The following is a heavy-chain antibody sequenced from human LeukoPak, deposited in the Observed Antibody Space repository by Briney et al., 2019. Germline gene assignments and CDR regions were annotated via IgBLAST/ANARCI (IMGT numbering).Heavy chain of an antibody. CDR3: ARDCNLAASNSNGFFQH. CDR1: GFTFSMYW. Sequence: GGSLRLSCAASGFTFSMYWMSWVRQAPGKGLEWLANIKQDGSEKYYGDSVKGRFTISRDNAKNSLDLQMNSLRVEDTAVYYCARDCNLAASNSNGFFQHWGQGALVSVSS. V-gene: IGHV3-7*01. J-gene: IGHJ1*01. CDR2: IKQDGSEK. D-gene: IGHD6-13*01.